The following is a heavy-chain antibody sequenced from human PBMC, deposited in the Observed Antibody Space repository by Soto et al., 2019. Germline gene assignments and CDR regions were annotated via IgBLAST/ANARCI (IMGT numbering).Heavy chain of an antibody. CDR3: ARGSSGWFVMDV. Sequence: PGGSLRLSCAASGFNFNSYEMNWVRQAPGKGLEWLSSISSGGSSIYSADSVKGRFTISRENAKNSLYLQMNSLRAEDTAVYFCARGSSGWFVMDVWGQGTTVTAP. D-gene: IGHD6-19*01. V-gene: IGHV3-48*03. CDR1: GFNFNSYE. J-gene: IGHJ6*02. CDR2: ISSGGSSI.